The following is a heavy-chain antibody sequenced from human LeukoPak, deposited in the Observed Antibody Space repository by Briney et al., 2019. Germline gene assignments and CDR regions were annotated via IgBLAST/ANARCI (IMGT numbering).Heavy chain of an antibody. CDR1: GFTFSSYS. V-gene: IGHV3-48*01. CDR2: ISSSSSTI. D-gene: IGHD3-22*01. Sequence: PGGSLRLSCAGSGFTFSSYSMNWVRQAPGKGLEWVSYISSSSSTIYYADSVKGRFTISRDNAKNSLYLQMNSLRAEDTAVYYCARAGRYYYDSSGYYYDAFDIWGQGTMVTVSS. CDR3: ARAGRYYYDSSGYYYDAFDI. J-gene: IGHJ3*02.